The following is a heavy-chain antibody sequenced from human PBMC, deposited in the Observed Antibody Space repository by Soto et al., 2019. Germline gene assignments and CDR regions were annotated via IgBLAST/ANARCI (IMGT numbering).Heavy chain of an antibody. V-gene: IGHV4-30-4*08. J-gene: IGHJ6*02. CDR2: IYYSGSS. CDR3: ARGLVIRPYYYYGMDV. D-gene: IGHD3-9*01. Sequence: SETLSLTCSVSGGSISGDYYWSWIRQSPEKGLEWIGYIYYSGSSYSNPALQSRLSMSLDTSKNQFSLKLRSVTTTDTAVYYCARGLVIRPYYYYGMDVWGQGTTVTVSS. CDR1: GGSISGDYY.